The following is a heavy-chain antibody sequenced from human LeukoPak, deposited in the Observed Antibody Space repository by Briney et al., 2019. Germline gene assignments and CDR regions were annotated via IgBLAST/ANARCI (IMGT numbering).Heavy chain of an antibody. CDR2: ISSSGSTI. Sequence: GGSLRLSCAASGFTFSDYYMSWIRQAPGKGLEWVSYISSSGSTIYYADSVKGRFTISRDNAKNTLYLQMNSLRAEDTAVYYCARDLGGYDSIDAFDIWGQGTMVTVSS. V-gene: IGHV3-11*04. CDR1: GFTFSDYY. CDR3: ARDLGGYDSIDAFDI. J-gene: IGHJ3*02. D-gene: IGHD5-12*01.